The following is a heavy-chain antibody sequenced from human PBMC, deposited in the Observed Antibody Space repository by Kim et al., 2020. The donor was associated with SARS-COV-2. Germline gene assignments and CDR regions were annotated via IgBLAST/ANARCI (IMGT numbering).Heavy chain of an antibody. V-gene: IGHV1-46*01. CDR1: GYTFTNFH. J-gene: IGHJ4*02. Sequence: ASVKVSCRASGYTFTNFHIHWVRQAPGQGLEWMGIMKPGDVKYAQKFQGRVTMTMDASTSTVYMELSGLTSDDTAVYYCAREAPATYYFYYWGQGTLVTV. CDR3: AREAPATYYFYY. CDR2: MKPGDVK.